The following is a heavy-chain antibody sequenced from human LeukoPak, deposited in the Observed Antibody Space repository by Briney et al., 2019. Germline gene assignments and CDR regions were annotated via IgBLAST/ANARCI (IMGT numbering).Heavy chain of an antibody. Sequence: SETLSLTCAVYGGSFSGYYWSWIRQPPGKGLEWIGEINHSGSTNYNPSLKSRVTISVDTSKNQFSLKLSSVTAADTAVYYCARGRTYYGDYGLGWFDPWGQGTLVAVSS. CDR3: ARGRTYYGDYGLGWFDP. D-gene: IGHD4-17*01. V-gene: IGHV4-34*01. CDR1: GGSFSGYY. CDR2: INHSGST. J-gene: IGHJ5*02.